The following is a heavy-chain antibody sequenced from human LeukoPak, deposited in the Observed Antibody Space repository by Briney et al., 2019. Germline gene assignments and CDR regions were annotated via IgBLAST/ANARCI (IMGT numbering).Heavy chain of an antibody. CDR1: GFTFSSYG. CDR2: IWYDGSNK. V-gene: IGHV3-33*01. J-gene: IGHJ2*01. Sequence: PGRSLRLSCAASGFTFSSYGMHWVRQAPGKGLEWVAVIWYDGSNKYYADSVKGRFTISRDNSKNTLYLQMNSLRAEDTAVYYCAREGAGYGDYWPYRYFDLWGRGTLVTVSS. D-gene: IGHD4-17*01. CDR3: AREGAGYGDYWPYRYFDL.